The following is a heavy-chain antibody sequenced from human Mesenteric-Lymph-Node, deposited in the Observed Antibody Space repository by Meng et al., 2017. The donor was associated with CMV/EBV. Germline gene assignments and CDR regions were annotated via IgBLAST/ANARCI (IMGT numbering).Heavy chain of an antibody. J-gene: IGHJ6*02. CDR2: IKQDGSVK. Sequence: GGSLRLSCAASGFTFSSYWMSWVRQAPGKGLEWVANIKQDGSVKYYVDSVKGRFTISRDNAKNSLYLQMNSLRAEDTAVYYCARDRVSGTTLPLHYYYGMDVWGQGTTVTVSS. CDR1: GFTFSSYW. CDR3: ARDRVSGTTLPLHYYYGMDV. V-gene: IGHV3-7*01. D-gene: IGHD1-1*01.